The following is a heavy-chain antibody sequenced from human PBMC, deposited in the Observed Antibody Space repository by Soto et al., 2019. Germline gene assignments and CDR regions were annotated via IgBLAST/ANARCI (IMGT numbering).Heavy chain of an antibody. V-gene: IGHV3-53*01. CDR1: GFTVSSNY. D-gene: IGHD3-3*01. Sequence: PGGSLRLSCAASGFTVSSNYMSWVRQAPGKGLEWVSVIYSGGSTYYADSVKGRFTISRDNSKNTLYLQMNSLRAEDTAVYYCARVYDLPYYYYGMDVWGQGTTVTVSS. CDR3: ARVYDLPYYYYGMDV. CDR2: IYSGGST. J-gene: IGHJ6*01.